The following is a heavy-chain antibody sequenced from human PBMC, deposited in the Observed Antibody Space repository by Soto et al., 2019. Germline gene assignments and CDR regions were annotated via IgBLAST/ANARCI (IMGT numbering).Heavy chain of an antibody. J-gene: IGHJ4*02. Sequence: QVQLVESGGGVVQPGRSLRLSCAASGFTFSSYAMHWVRQAPGKGLEWVAVISYDGSNKYYADSVKGRFTISRDNSKNTLYLQMNSLRAEDTAVYYCARERREDGDYVFYYWGQGTLVTVSS. V-gene: IGHV3-30-3*01. CDR1: GFTFSSYA. D-gene: IGHD4-17*01. CDR2: ISYDGSNK. CDR3: ARERREDGDYVFYY.